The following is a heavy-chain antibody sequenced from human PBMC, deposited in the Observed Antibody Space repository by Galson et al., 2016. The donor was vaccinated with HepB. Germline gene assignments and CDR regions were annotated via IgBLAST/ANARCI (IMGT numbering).Heavy chain of an antibody. CDR1: GLTFSTYW. D-gene: IGHD5-24*01. J-gene: IGHJ4*02. Sequence: SLRLSCAASGLTFSTYWMSWVRQAPGKGLEWVANIKPDGSEKYYVDSVKGRFTISRDTAKSSLYLQMNSLRAEDTAVYYCARRQMYTMSAFDYWGQGTLVTVSS. CDR2: IKPDGSEK. CDR3: ARRQMYTMSAFDY. V-gene: IGHV3-7*01.